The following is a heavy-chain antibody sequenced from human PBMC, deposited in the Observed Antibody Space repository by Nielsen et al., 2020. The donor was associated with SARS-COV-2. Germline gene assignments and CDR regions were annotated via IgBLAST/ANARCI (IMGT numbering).Heavy chain of an antibody. CDR1: GFTFSSYA. V-gene: IGHV3-23*01. CDR2: ISGSGGST. CDR3: AKDVPASKYSSLLFDY. J-gene: IGHJ4*02. D-gene: IGHD6-6*01. Sequence: GESLKISCAASGFTFSSYAMSWVRQAPGKGLEWVSAISGSGGSTYYADSVKGRFTISRDNSKNTLYLQMNSLRAEDTAVYYCAKDVPASKYSSLLFDYWGQGTLVTVSS.